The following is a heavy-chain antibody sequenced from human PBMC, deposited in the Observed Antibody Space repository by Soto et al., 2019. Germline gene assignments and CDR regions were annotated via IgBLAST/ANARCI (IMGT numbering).Heavy chain of an antibody. D-gene: IGHD3-22*01. V-gene: IGHV1-69*13. CDR1: GGTFSSYA. CDR3: ARERAYYYDSGDAFDI. Sequence: SVKVSCKASGGTFSSYAISWVRQAPGQGLEWMGGIIPIFGTANYAQKFQGRVTINADASKRTAYMQLRTLRSEETAVYYCARERAYYYDSGDAFDIWGQGTMVTVSS. CDR2: IIPIFGTA. J-gene: IGHJ3*02.